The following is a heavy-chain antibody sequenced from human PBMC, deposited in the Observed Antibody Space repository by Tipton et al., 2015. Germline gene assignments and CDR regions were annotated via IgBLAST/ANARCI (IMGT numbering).Heavy chain of an antibody. CDR1: GYSISSDYF. D-gene: IGHD2-21*02. J-gene: IGHJ4*02. CDR3: ARVLCGGDCYSVGD. V-gene: IGHV4-38-2*01. Sequence: TLSLTCAVSGYSISSDYFWGWIRQPPGKGLEWIGSIYHSGSTYYNPSLKSRVTISGDTSKNQFSLKLSSVTAADTAVYYCARVLCGGDCYSVGDWGQGTLVTVSS. CDR2: IYHSGST.